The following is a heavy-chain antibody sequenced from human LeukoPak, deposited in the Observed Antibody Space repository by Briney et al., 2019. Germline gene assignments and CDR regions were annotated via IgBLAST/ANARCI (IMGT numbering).Heavy chain of an antibody. V-gene: IGHV4-59*12. Sequence: ASETLSLTCTVSGGSISSYYWSWIRQPPGKGLEWIGYIYYSGSTNYNPSLKSRVTISVDTSKNQFSLQLNSVTPEDTAVYYCAREAIRGSSWYNWFDPWGQGTLVTVSS. CDR2: IYYSGST. CDR1: GGSISSYY. D-gene: IGHD6-13*01. CDR3: AREAIRGSSWYNWFDP. J-gene: IGHJ5*02.